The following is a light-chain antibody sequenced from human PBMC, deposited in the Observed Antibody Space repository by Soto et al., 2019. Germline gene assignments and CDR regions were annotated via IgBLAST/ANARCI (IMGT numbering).Light chain of an antibody. V-gene: IGLV2-11*01. CDR2: DVS. CDR1: SSDVGGYNY. J-gene: IGLJ1*01. Sequence: QSVLTQPRSVSGSPGQSVTISCTGTSSDVGGYNYVSWYQQHPGKAPKLMIYDVSKRPSGVPDRFSGSKSGNTASLTISGLQAEDEADYYCCSYAGTYTFGVFGTGTKATDL. CDR3: CSYAGTYTFGV.